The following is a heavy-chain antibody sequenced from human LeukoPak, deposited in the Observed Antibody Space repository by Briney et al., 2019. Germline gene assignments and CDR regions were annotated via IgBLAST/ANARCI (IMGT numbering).Heavy chain of an antibody. J-gene: IGHJ6*04. V-gene: IGHV3-21*01. CDR2: ISSSSSYI. Sequence: GGSLRLSCAASGFTFSSYSMNWVRQAPGKGLEWVSSISSSSSYIYYADSVKGRFTISRDNAKNSLYLQMNSLRAEDTAVYYCARDLGSGSYYKYYYYGMGVWGKGTTVTVSS. CDR3: ARDLGSGSYYKYYYYGMGV. CDR1: GFTFSSYS. D-gene: IGHD3-10*01.